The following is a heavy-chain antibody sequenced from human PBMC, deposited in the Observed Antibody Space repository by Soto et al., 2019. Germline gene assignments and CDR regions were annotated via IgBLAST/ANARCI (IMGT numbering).Heavy chain of an antibody. CDR2: ISAYNGNT. V-gene: IGHV1-18*01. CDR3: ARDTSNYFDY. Sequence: QVQLVQSGVEVKKPGASVKVSCKASSYTFTSYGITWVRRAPGQGLEWMGWISAYNGNTNYAQKLQGRVTMTTDTATSTAYMELRSLRSDDTAIYYCARDTSNYFDYWCQGTLVTVSS. CDR1: SYTFTSYG. D-gene: IGHD2-2*01. J-gene: IGHJ4*02.